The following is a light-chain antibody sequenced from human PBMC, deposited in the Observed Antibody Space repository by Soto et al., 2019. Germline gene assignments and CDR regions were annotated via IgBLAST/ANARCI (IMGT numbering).Light chain of an antibody. V-gene: IGKV3-15*01. J-gene: IGKJ3*01. CDR3: QQYNNWLIFT. CDR2: GAS. Sequence: EIVMTQSPATLSVSPGERATLSCRASQSVSSNLAWYQQKPGQAPRLLIYGASTRATGIPARFSGSGSGTEFTLTISSLQSEDFAVDYCQQYNNWLIFTFGPGTKVDIK. CDR1: QSVSSN.